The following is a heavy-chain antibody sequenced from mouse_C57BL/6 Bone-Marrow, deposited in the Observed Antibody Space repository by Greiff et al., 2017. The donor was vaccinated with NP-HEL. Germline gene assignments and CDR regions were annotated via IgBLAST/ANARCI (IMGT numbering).Heavy chain of an antibody. V-gene: IGHV1-80*01. D-gene: IGHD1-1*01. CDR1: GYAFSSYW. CDR2: IYPGDGDT. J-gene: IGHJ2*01. CDR3: ARSGYGSSFPTDY. Sequence: QVQLQQPGAELVKPGASVKISCKASGYAFSSYWMNWVKQRPGKGLEWIGQIYPGDGDTNYNGKFKGKATLTADKSSSTAYMQLSSLTSEDSAVYFCARSGYGSSFPTDYWGQGTTLTVSS.